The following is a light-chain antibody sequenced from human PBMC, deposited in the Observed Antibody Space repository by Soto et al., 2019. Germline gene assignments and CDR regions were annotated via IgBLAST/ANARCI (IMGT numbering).Light chain of an antibody. CDR3: TSYTSSTKYV. V-gene: IGLV2-14*01. CDR2: EVS. J-gene: IGLJ1*01. Sequence: QSALTQPASVSGSPGQSITISCAGSSSDVGVFNFVSWYQRHPGKAPKLVIYEVSNRPSGVSNRFSGSKSGNTASLTISGLKAEDEADYFCTSYTSSTKYVFGTGTKLTVL. CDR1: SSDVGVFNF.